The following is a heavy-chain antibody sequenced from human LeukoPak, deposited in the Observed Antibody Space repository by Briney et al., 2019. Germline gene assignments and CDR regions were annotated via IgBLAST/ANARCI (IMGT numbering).Heavy chain of an antibody. CDR1: GFTFSSYG. Sequence: GGSLRLSCAPSGFTFSSYGMHCVRQAPGKGLEWVAFIRYDRSNKNYADSVKGRFTISRDNSTNTLYLQMHSLRAEDTAVYYCAKDGYYGSGSYFYSYYYGMDVWGQGTTVTVSS. J-gene: IGHJ6*02. D-gene: IGHD3-10*01. CDR3: AKDGYYGSGSYFYSYYYGMDV. V-gene: IGHV3-30*02. CDR2: IRYDRSNK.